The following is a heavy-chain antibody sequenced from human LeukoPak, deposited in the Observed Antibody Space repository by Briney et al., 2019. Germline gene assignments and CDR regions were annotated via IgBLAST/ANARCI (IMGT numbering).Heavy chain of an antibody. CDR1: GGTISSYY. J-gene: IGHJ3*02. D-gene: IGHD6-13*01. CDR3: ARAVASSWYGDAFDI. Sequence: SETLSLTCTVSGGTISSYYWTWIRQLPGKGLEWIGYIYYSGSTNYNSSLESRVTISVDTSKNQFSLKLSSVTAADTAIYYCARAVASSWYGDAFDIWGQGTMVTVSS. V-gene: IGHV4-59*01. CDR2: IYYSGST.